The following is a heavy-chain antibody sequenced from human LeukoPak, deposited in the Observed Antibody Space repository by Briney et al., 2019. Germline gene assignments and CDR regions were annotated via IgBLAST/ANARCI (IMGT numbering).Heavy chain of an antibody. V-gene: IGHV4-59*01. D-gene: IGHD1-1*01. J-gene: IGHJ4*02. CDR2: IYYSGST. Sequence: SETLSLTCTVSGGSISSYYWSWIRQPPGKGLEWIGYIYYSGSTNYNPSLKSRVTISVDTSKNQFSLKLSSVTAADTAVYYCAREEYNWNARVYYFDYWGQGTLVTVSS. CDR1: GGSISSYY. CDR3: AREEYNWNARVYYFDY.